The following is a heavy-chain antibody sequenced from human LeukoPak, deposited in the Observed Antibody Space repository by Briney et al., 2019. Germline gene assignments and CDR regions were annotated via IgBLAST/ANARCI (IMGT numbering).Heavy chain of an antibody. CDR3: AILSYYYDPSNFDY. Sequence: SETLSLTCVVYGGSFSGYYWSWIRQPPGKGLEWIGEINHSGSTNYNPSLKSRVTISVDTSKNQFSLKLSSVTAADTAVYYCAILSYYYDPSNFDYWGQGTLVTVSS. D-gene: IGHD3-22*01. CDR2: INHSGST. V-gene: IGHV4-34*01. J-gene: IGHJ4*02. CDR1: GGSFSGYY.